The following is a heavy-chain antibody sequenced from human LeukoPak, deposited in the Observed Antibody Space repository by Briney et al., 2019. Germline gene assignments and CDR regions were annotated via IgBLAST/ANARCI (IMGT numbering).Heavy chain of an antibody. CDR3: AKGENIVVVPAAAYYYYYGMDV. CDR2: ISGGGGST. D-gene: IGHD2-2*01. V-gene: IGHV3-23*01. CDR1: GFTFSSYA. J-gene: IGHJ6*02. Sequence: PGRSLRLSCAAAGFTFSSYAMSCVRQAAGKGLEWVTAISGGGGSTYKADSVKGRCTISIDNYKNTLYLQMNSLRAEDTAVYYCAKGENIVVVPAAAYYYYYGMDVWGQGTTVTVSS.